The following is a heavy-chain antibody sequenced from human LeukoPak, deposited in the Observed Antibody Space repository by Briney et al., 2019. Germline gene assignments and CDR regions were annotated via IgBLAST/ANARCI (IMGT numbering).Heavy chain of an antibody. J-gene: IGHJ4*02. CDR2: IRTSGTT. Sequence: SETLSLTCTVSNGSISSYFWSCIRQPAGKGLEWIGRIRTSGTTNYNPSLKSRVTMSVDTSKNQFSLELSSVTAADTAVYFCAREETTRSQRAFDYWGQGTLVTVSS. CDR3: AREETTRSQRAFDY. CDR1: NGSISSYF. V-gene: IGHV4-4*07. D-gene: IGHD2-15*01.